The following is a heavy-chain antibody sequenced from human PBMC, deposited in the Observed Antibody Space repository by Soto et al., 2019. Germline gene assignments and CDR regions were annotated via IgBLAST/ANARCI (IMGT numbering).Heavy chain of an antibody. CDR3: ARDAEGSITGFFAH. V-gene: IGHV4-31*02. J-gene: IGHJ4*02. CDR2: TYYSGPT. D-gene: IGHD1-20*01. CDR1: GASITRGGYF. Sequence: QVQLQESGPGLVKPSQTLSLNCTVSGASITRGGYFWNWLRQLPGKGLEWIGHTYYSGPTSSNPSFKSRVSISVDTSENLFSLTLTSVTAADTAIYYCARDAEGSITGFFAHWGQGILVTVSS.